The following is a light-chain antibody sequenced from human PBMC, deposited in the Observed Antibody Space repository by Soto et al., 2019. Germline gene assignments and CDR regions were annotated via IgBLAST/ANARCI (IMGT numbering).Light chain of an antibody. CDR3: SAHTYGALV. J-gene: IGLJ2*01. CDR2: EVS. CDR1: SSDVGRSNH. V-gene: IGLV2-14*01. Sequence: QSALTQPASVSGSPGQSITISCTGTSSDVGRSNHVFWYQQHPGKAPKLIIYEVSSRPSGVSNRFSGSKSGNTASLTISGLQAEDEADDYCSAHTYGALVFGGGTKVTVL.